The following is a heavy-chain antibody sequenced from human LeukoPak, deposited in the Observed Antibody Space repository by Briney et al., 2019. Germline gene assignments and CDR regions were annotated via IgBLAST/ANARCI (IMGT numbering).Heavy chain of an antibody. V-gene: IGHV3-23*01. D-gene: IGHD2/OR15-2a*01. CDR3: ARGGLRFFGY. CDR1: GFTFTNYA. CDR2: IVTSGGST. J-gene: IGHJ4*02. Sequence: PGGSLRLSCAASGFTFTNYAMSWVRPAPGKGLEWVSTIVTSGGSTFYADSVKGRFTVSRDDSKTTLYLQMNSLRAEDTAIYYCARGGLRFFGYWGQGTLVTVSS.